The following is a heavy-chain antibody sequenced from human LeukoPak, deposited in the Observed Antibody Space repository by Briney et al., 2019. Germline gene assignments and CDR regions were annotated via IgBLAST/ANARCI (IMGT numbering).Heavy chain of an antibody. D-gene: IGHD3-3*01. CDR2: IWYVGSNK. V-gene: IGHV3-33*01. CDR3: ARGHGFWSGFYYGMDV. Sequence: GGSLRLSCAASGFTFSSYGMHWVRQPPGKGLEWVAVIWYVGSNKYYADSVKGRFTISRDNSKITLYLQMNSLRAEDTAVYYCARGHGFWSGFYYGMDVWGQGTTVTVSS. CDR1: GFTFSSYG. J-gene: IGHJ6*02.